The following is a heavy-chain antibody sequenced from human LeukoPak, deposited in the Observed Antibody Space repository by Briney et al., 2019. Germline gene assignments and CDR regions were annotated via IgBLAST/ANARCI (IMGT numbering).Heavy chain of an antibody. CDR2: IYYSGST. V-gene: IGHV4-39*01. D-gene: IGHD3-10*01. Sequence: SETLSLTCTVSGGSISSSSYYWGWIRQPPGKGLEWIGSIYYSGSTYYNPSLKSRVTISVDTSKNQFSLKLSSVTAADTAVYYCARGGITMVRGEMDYYFDYWGQGTLVTVSS. CDR1: GGSISSSSYY. CDR3: ARGGITMVRGEMDYYFDY. J-gene: IGHJ4*02.